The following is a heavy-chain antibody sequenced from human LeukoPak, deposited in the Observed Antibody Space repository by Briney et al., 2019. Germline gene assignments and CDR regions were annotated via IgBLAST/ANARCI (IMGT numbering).Heavy chain of an antibody. J-gene: IGHJ4*02. CDR2: ISSSSSYI. CDR1: GFTFSSYS. V-gene: IGHV3-21*01. D-gene: IGHD3-22*01. CDR3: AREDSSGYYSTTSNFDY. Sequence: AGGSLRLSCAASGFTFSSYSMNWVRQAPGKGLEWVSSISSSSSYIYYADSVKGRCTISRDNAKNSLYLQMNSLRAEDTAVYYCAREDSSGYYSTTSNFDYWGQGTLVTVSS.